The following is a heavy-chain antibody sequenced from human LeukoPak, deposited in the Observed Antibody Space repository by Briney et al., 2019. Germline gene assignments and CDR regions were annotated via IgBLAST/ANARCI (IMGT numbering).Heavy chain of an antibody. J-gene: IGHJ4*02. CDR2: ITGSDDST. Sequence: PGGSLRLSXAASGFTIKDYALTWVRQAPGKGLEWVSTITGSDDSTYYADSVKGRFTISRDSSKSTLFLQMSGLRVEDTAVYYCAKGLEQWLVLGDYWGQGTLVTVSS. V-gene: IGHV3-23*01. D-gene: IGHD6-19*01. CDR3: AKGLEQWLVLGDY. CDR1: GFTIKDYA.